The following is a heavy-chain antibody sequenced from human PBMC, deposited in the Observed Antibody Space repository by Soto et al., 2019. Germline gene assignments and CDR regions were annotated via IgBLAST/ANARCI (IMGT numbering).Heavy chain of an antibody. Sequence: ASVKVSCKASGYTFTSYYMHWVRQAPGQGLEWMGIINPSGGSTSYAQKFQGRVTMTRDTSTSTVYMELSSLRSEDTAVYYCATEQSHERNLLPCVDYWGQGTLVTVSS. CDR2: INPSGGST. CDR1: GYTFTSYY. D-gene: IGHD1-1*01. CDR3: ATEQSHERNLLPCVDY. J-gene: IGHJ4*02. V-gene: IGHV1-46*01.